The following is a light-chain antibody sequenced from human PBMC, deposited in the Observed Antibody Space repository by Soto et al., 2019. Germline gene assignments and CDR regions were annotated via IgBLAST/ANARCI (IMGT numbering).Light chain of an antibody. V-gene: IGKV1-5*03. J-gene: IGKJ1*01. CDR2: KAS. CDR1: QTISSW. Sequence: DIQMTQSPSTLSGSVGDRVTITCRASQTISSWLAWYQQKPGKAPKLLIYKASTLKSGVPSRFSGSVSGTEFTRTISSLQPDDFATYYCQHYNSYSEAFGQGTKVELK. CDR3: QHYNSYSEA.